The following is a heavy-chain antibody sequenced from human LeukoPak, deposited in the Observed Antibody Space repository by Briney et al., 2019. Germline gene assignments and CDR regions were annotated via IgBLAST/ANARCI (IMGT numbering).Heavy chain of an antibody. CDR2: INPNSGGT. CDR3: ARDRYYDILTGYSRGAFDI. V-gene: IGHV1-2*02. J-gene: IGHJ3*02. Sequence: ASVKVSCKASGYTFTGQYMHWVRQAPGQGLEWMGWINPNSGGTNYAQKFQGRVTMTRDTSISTAYIELSMLRSDDTAVYYCARDRYYDILTGYSRGAFDIWGQGTMVTVSS. D-gene: IGHD3-9*01. CDR1: GYTFTGQY.